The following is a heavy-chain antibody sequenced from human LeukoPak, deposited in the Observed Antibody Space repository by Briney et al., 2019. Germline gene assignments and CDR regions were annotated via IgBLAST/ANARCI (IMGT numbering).Heavy chain of an antibody. CDR3: VKSGYCNSINCPYEY. J-gene: IGHJ4*02. CDR2: ITSNGGST. CDR1: GFTFSRYA. V-gene: IGHV3-64D*06. D-gene: IGHD2-2*01. Sequence: GGSLRLSCSASGFTFSRYALHWVRQAPGKGLKFVSAITSNGGSTYYAESVKGRFTISRDNSKNTLYLQVISLRAEDTAVYYCVKSGYCNSINCPYEYWGQGTLVTVSS.